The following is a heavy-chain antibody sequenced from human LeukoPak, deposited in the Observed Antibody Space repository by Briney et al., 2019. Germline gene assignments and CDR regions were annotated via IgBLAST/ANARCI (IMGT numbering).Heavy chain of an antibody. J-gene: IGHJ4*02. CDR2: INSGSNYI. D-gene: IGHD2-21*02. CDR1: GFSISNDW. CDR3: ARDRGGRVVVTATYFDS. V-gene: IGHV3-21*01. Sequence: GGSLRLSCAASGFSISNDWMSWVRQAPGKGLEWVASINSGSNYIFYADSVKGRFTISRDNGKNSLSLQMNSLRAEDTAVYYCARDRGGRVVVTATYFDSWGQGTLVTVSS.